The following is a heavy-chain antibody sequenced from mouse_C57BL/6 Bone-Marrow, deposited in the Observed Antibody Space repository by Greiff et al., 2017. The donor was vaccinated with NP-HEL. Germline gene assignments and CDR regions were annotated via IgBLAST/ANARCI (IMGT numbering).Heavy chain of an antibody. V-gene: IGHV5-9-1*02. CDR3: TIAPDYYGSSYSYWYFDV. J-gene: IGHJ1*03. D-gene: IGHD1-1*01. CDR2: ISSGGDYI. CDR1: GFTFSSYA. Sequence: EVKLVESGEGLVKPGGSLKLSCAASGFTFSSYAMSWVRQTPEKRLEWVAYISSGGDYIYYADTVKGRFTISRDNARNTLYLQMSSLKSEDTAMYYCTIAPDYYGSSYSYWYFDVWGTGTTVTVSS.